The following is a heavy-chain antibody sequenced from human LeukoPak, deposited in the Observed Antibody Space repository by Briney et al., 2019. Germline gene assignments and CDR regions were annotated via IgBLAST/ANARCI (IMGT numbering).Heavy chain of an antibody. D-gene: IGHD6-6*01. V-gene: IGHV4-31*03. Sequence: SETLSLTCTVSGGSISSGGYYWTWIRQHPGKGLEWIGYIYYGGSTYYNPSLKSRVTISVDTSKNQFSLQLSSVTAADTAVYYCARSFEYSSSPFPYWGQGTLVTVSS. CDR3: ARSFEYSSSPFPY. J-gene: IGHJ4*02. CDR2: IYYGGST. CDR1: GGSISSGGYY.